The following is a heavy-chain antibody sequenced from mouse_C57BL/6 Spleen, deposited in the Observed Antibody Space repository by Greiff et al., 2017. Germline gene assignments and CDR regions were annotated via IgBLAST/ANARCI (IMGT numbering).Heavy chain of an antibody. D-gene: IGHD2-5*01. V-gene: IGHV1-72*01. CDR2: IDPNSGGT. CDR3: ARGAATIVTRYYAMDY. Sequence: VQLQQPGAELVKPSASVKLSCKASGYTFTSYWMHWVQQRPGRGLEWIGRIDPNSGGTTYNEKFKSKATLTVHNPSRTDYMQRSSLTSEDSAVYDCARGAATIVTRYYAMDYWGQGTSVTVSS. J-gene: IGHJ4*01. CDR1: GYTFTSYW.